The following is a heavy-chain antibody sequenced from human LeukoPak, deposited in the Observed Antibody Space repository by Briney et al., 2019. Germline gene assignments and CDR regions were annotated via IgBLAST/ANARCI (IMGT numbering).Heavy chain of an antibody. J-gene: IGHJ3*01. D-gene: IGHD3-9*01. CDR2: IKSGSGTI. CDR1: GFTFSSFD. V-gene: IGHV3-48*03. Sequence: GGSLRLSCAASGFTFSSFDMNWVRQAPGKGLEWISYIKSGSGTIYYADSVKGRFTISRDNAKNSLFLQMNSLRADDTAVYSCARVLLGMSAFDLWGQGTMVSVSS. CDR3: ARVLLGMSAFDL.